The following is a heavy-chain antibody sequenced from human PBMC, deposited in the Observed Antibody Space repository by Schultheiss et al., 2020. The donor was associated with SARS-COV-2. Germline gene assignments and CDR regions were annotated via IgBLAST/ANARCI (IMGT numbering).Heavy chain of an antibody. CDR1: GYSFTSYW. V-gene: IGHV5-51*01. D-gene: IGHD4-11*01. Sequence: GGSLRLSCKGSGYSFTSYWIGWVRQMPGKGLEWMGIIYPGDSDPRYSPSFQGQVTISADKSISTAYLQWSSLKASDTAMYYCARHNRRYSREGDRHGTQYFQHWGQGTLVTVSS. CDR2: IYPGDSDP. CDR3: ARHNRRYSREGDRHGTQYFQH. J-gene: IGHJ1*01.